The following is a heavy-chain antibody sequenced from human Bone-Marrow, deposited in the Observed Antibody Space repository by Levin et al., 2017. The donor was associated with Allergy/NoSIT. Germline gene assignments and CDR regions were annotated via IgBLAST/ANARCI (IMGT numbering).Heavy chain of an antibody. V-gene: IGHV5-51*01. CDR1: GYKFTTFW. Sequence: GESLKISCEGSGYKFTTFWIDWVRQMPGKGLEWMATVYPGDSDAKYSPSFEGQVTVSADKTVTTAYLQWSSLKASDTAQYFCARRRMIGTSDYFDYWGQGTLVIVSS. J-gene: IGHJ4*02. CDR2: VYPGDSDA. CDR3: ARRRMIGTSDYFDY. D-gene: IGHD1-7*01.